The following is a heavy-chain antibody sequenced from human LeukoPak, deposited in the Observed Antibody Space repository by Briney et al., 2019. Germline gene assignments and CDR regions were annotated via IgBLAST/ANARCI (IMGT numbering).Heavy chain of an antibody. CDR1: GGSISSYY. CDR2: IYYSGST. J-gene: IGHJ6*03. V-gene: IGHV4-59*12. D-gene: IGHD5-18*01. Sequence: SETLSLTCSVSGGSISSYYWSWIRQPPGKGLEWIGYIYYSGSTNYNPSLKSRVTMSVDTSKNQFSLKLSSVTAADTAVYYCARDGYNYDYYYYMDVWGKGTTVTISS. CDR3: ARDGYNYDYYYYMDV.